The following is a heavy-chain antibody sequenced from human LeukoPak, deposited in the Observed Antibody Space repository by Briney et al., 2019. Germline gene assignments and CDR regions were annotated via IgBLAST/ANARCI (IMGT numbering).Heavy chain of an antibody. J-gene: IGHJ4*02. CDR2: VYYSGST. V-gene: IGHV4-61*01. Sequence: PSETLSLTCTVSGGSVSSGSYYWSWIRQPPGKGLEWIVYVYYSGSTNCNPYLKSRVTISVDTSKNQFSLKLTSVSAADMAVYYCARIFAYGSGSYYQFDYWGQGTLVTVSS. CDR3: ARIFAYGSGSYYQFDY. CDR1: GGSVSSGSYY. D-gene: IGHD3-10*01.